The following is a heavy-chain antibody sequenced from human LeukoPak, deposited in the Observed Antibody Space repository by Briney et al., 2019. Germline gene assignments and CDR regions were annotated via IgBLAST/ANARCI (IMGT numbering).Heavy chain of an antibody. CDR2: ISSSGSTI. CDR1: GFTFSDYY. D-gene: IGHD6-13*01. J-gene: IGHJ6*03. V-gene: IGHV3-11*01. Sequence: GGSLRLSCAASGFTFSDYYMSWIRQAPGKGLEWVSYISSSGSTIYYADSVKGRFTISRDNAKNSLYLQMNSLRAEDTAVYYCARVIAAADDYYYYYMDVRGKRTTVTVSS. CDR3: ARVIAAADDYYYYYMDV.